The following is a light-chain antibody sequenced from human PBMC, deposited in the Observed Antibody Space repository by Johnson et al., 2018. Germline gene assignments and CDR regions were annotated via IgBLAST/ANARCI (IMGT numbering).Light chain of an antibody. CDR3: GTWDSSLSVGNV. V-gene: IGLV1-51*02. CDR1: SSNIGNNY. Sequence: QSVLTQPPSVSAAPGQKVTISCSGSSSNIGNNYVSWYQQLPGTAPKLLIYENNKRPSGIPDRFSGSKSGTSATLGITGLQTGYEADYYCGTWDSSLSVGNVFGTGTKVT. CDR2: ENN. J-gene: IGLJ1*01.